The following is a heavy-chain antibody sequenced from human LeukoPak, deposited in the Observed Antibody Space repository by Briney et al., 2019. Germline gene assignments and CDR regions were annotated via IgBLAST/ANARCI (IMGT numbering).Heavy chain of an antibody. Sequence: GGSQRLSCSASGFTFSSYAMHWVRQAPGKGLEYVSAISSNGGSTYYADSVKGRFTISRDNSKNTLYLQMSSLKAEDTAVYYCVKGYCSSTSCYGYYYYGMDVWGKGTTVTVSS. V-gene: IGHV3-64D*06. CDR2: ISSNGGST. D-gene: IGHD2-2*01. CDR1: GFTFSSYA. J-gene: IGHJ6*04. CDR3: VKGYCSSTSCYGYYYYGMDV.